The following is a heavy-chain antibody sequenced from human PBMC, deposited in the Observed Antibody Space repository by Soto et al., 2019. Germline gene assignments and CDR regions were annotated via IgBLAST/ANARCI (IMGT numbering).Heavy chain of an antibody. Sequence: QVQLVQSGAEVRKPGSSVRVSCKASGGSFNRHTISWVRQAPGQGLEWMGGISPIFGTANHAQKFQGRVTIIGDESTSTVYMELSSLRSDDTAIYYCARGWGYDSTDYYYAYWGQGTLVIVSS. CDR3: ARGWGYDSTDYYYAY. J-gene: IGHJ4*02. CDR1: GGSFNRHT. V-gene: IGHV1-69*01. CDR2: ISPIFGTA. D-gene: IGHD3-22*01.